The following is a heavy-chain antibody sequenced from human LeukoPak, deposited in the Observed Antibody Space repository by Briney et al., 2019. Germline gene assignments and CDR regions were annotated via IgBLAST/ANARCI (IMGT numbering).Heavy chain of an antibody. Sequence: GESLKISCKGSGYSFTSYWIGWVRPMPGKGLEWMGIIYPGDSDTRYSPSFQGQVTISADKSISTAYLQWSSLKASDTAMYYCARLIAYCGGDCLYYFDYWGQGTLVTVSS. V-gene: IGHV5-51*01. CDR2: IYPGDSDT. J-gene: IGHJ4*02. CDR3: ARLIAYCGGDCLYYFDY. CDR1: GYSFTSYW. D-gene: IGHD2-21*02.